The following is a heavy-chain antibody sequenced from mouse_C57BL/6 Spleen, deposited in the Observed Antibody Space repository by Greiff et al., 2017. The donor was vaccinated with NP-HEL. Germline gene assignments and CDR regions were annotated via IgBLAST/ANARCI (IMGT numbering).Heavy chain of an antibody. CDR3: ARGGTSWDEAWFAY. D-gene: IGHD4-1*01. CDR1: GYTFTSYW. V-gene: IGHV1-50*01. Sequence: VQLQQSGAELVKPGASVKLSCKASGYTFTSYWMQWVKQRPGQGLEWIGEIDPSDSYTNYNQKFKGKATLTVDTSSSTSYMQLSSLTSEDSAVYSWARGGTSWDEAWFAYWGQGTLVTVSA. J-gene: IGHJ3*01. CDR2: IDPSDSYT.